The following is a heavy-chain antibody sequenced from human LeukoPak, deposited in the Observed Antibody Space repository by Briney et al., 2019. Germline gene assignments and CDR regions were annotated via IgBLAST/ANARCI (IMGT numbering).Heavy chain of an antibody. D-gene: IGHD6-19*01. J-gene: IGHJ4*02. V-gene: IGHV3-23*01. CDR3: AKDRSSGWVIHYFDY. CDR1: GFTFSSYA. Sequence: GGSLRLSCAASGFTFSSYAMSWVRQAPGKGLEWVSAISGSGGSTYYADPVKGRFTISRDNSKNTLYLQMNRLRAEDTAVYYCAKDRSSGWVIHYFDYWGQGTLVTVSS. CDR2: ISGSGGST.